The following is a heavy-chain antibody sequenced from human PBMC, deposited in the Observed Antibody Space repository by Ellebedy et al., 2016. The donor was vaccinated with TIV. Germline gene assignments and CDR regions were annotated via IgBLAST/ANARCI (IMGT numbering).Heavy chain of an antibody. V-gene: IGHV3-21*01. CDR3: ARDLHPDYYDSSGYYPGNYYYGMDV. CDR1: GFTFSTYS. D-gene: IGHD3-22*01. J-gene: IGHJ6*02. CDR2: ISSSSNYK. Sequence: GGSLRLXXAASGFTFSTYSMNWVRQAPGKGLEWVSSISSSSNYKYYADSVKGRFTISRDNAMNSLYLQMNSLRAEDTAVYYCARDLHPDYYDSSGYYPGNYYYGMDVWGQGTTVTVSS.